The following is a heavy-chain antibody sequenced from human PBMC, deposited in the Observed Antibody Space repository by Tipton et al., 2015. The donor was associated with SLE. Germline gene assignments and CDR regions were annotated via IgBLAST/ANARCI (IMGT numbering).Heavy chain of an antibody. CDR3: AREGGGYYYYGMDV. V-gene: IGHV4-39*02. CDR1: GGSISSSSFY. D-gene: IGHD3-16*01. CDR2: IYYSGST. Sequence: LRLSCTVSGGSISSSSFYWGWIRQPPGKGLEWIGNIYYSGSTYYNPSLKSRVAISVDTSKNQFSLKLSSVTAADTAVYYCAREGGGYYYYGMDVWGQGTTVTVSS. J-gene: IGHJ6*02.